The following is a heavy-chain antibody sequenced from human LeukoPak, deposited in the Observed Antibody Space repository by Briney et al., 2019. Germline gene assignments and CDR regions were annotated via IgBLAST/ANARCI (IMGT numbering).Heavy chain of an antibody. CDR2: ISAYNGNT. Sequence: GASVKVSCKASGYTFTSYGISWVRQAPGQGLEWMGWISAYNGNTNYAQKLQGRVTMTTDTSTSTAYMELRSLRSDDTAVYYCASTYCSGGSCYGSFDYWGQGTLATVSS. D-gene: IGHD2-15*01. J-gene: IGHJ4*02. CDR3: ASTYCSGGSCYGSFDY. V-gene: IGHV1-18*01. CDR1: GYTFTSYG.